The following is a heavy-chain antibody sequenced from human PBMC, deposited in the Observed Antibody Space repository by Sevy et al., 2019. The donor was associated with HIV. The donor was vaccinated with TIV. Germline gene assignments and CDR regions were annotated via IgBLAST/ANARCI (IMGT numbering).Heavy chain of an antibody. CDR1: GFTVSSNY. CDR2: IYSGGST. D-gene: IGHD2-15*01. CDR3: ARDAPYCSGGSCLGSGDAFDI. V-gene: IGHV3-53*01. Sequence: GGSLRLSCAASGFTVSSNYMSWVRQAPGKGLEWVSVIYSGGSTYYADSVKGRFTISRDNSKNTLYLQMNSLRAEDTAMYYCARDAPYCSGGSCLGSGDAFDIWGQGTMVTVSS. J-gene: IGHJ3*02.